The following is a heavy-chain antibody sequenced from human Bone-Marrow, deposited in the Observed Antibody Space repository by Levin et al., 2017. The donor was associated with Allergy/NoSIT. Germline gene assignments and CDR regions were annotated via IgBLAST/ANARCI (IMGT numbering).Heavy chain of an antibody. CDR2: ISAYNGDT. J-gene: IGHJ4*02. D-gene: IGHD3-16*02. CDR3: ARVRLGELSTGFEY. Sequence: GESLKISCKASGYTFTNYAISWVRQAPGQGLEWMGWISAYNGDTRYAQKLQGRVTMSTDTSTSTAYMELRSLRSDDTAVYYCARVRLGELSTGFEYWGQGTLVTVSS. CDR1: GYTFTNYA. V-gene: IGHV1-18*01.